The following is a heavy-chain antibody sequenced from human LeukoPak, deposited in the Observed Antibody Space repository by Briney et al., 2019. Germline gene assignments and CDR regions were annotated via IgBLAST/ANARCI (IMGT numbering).Heavy chain of an antibody. CDR1: GFTFSNAW. CDR3: TQYTYGFFKY. J-gene: IGHJ4*02. CDR2: IKSKADGGTT. V-gene: IGHV3-15*01. Sequence: GGSLRLSCAASGFTFSNAWMSWVRQAPGKGLEWVGRIKSKADGGTTDYAAPVKGRFTISRDDSKNALYLQMNSLKTEDTAVYYCTQYTYGFFKYWGQGILVSVSS. D-gene: IGHD5-18*01.